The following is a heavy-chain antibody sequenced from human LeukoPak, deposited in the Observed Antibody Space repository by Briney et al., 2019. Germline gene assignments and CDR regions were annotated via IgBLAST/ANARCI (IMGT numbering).Heavy chain of an antibody. Sequence: GGSLRLSCAASGFTFSSYGMHWVRQAPGKGLEWVAVISYDGSNKYYADSVKGRFTISRDNSKNTLYLQMNSLRAEDTAVYYCAKDAYDSSGYYYRYWGQGTMVTVSS. J-gene: IGHJ4*02. D-gene: IGHD3-22*01. V-gene: IGHV3-30*18. CDR2: ISYDGSNK. CDR3: AKDAYDSSGYYYRY. CDR1: GFTFSSYG.